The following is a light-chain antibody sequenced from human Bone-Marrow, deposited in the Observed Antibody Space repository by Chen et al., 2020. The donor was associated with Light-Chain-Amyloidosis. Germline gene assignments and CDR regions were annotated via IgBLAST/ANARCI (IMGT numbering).Light chain of an antibody. CDR1: KTNIGADND. CDR3: QSYDSSLSGYVG. Sequence: QSVLTQPPSVSGAPGQRVTIYCPGSKTNIGADNDVYWYQQVPGTAPKLLIYGNSHRPSGVPDRFSGSKSGNSAFLAITWLQAEDEAEYYCQSYDSSLSGYVGFGGGTKLTVL. CDR2: GNS. J-gene: IGLJ2*01. V-gene: IGLV1-40*01.